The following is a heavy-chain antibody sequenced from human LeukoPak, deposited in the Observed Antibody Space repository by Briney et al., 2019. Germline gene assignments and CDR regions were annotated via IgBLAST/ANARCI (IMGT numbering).Heavy chain of an antibody. D-gene: IGHD5-12*01. V-gene: IGHV4-34*01. Sequence: SETLSLTCAVYGGSFSGYYWSWIRQPPGKGLEWIGEINHSGSTNYNPSLKSRVTISVDTSKNQSSLKLSSVTAADTAVYYCARVHSGYDYFDYWGQGTLVTVSS. J-gene: IGHJ4*02. CDR3: ARVHSGYDYFDY. CDR1: GGSFSGYY. CDR2: INHSGST.